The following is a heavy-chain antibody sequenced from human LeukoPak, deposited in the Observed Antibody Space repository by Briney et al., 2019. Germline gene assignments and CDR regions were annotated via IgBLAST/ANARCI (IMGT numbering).Heavy chain of an antibody. CDR3: ARGGQQLVRWPLDY. D-gene: IGHD6-13*01. CDR2: ISSNGDST. Sequence: GGSLRLSCAASGFTFSTYSMQWVRQAPGKGLEYVSTISSNGDSTYYANSVKGRFTISRDNSENTLYLQMGSLRAEDMAVYYCARGGQQLVRWPLDYWGQGTLVTVSS. J-gene: IGHJ4*02. V-gene: IGHV3-64*01. CDR1: GFTFSTYS.